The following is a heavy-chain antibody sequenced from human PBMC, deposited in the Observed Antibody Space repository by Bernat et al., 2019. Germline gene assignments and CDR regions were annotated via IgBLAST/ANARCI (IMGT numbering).Heavy chain of an antibody. J-gene: IGHJ4*02. CDR2: IYPGDSDT. D-gene: IGHD2-2*01. Sequence: EVQLVQSGAEVKKPGESLKISCKGSGYSFTSYWIGWVRQMPGKGLEWMGIIYPGDSDTRYSPSFQGQVNISADKSISTAYLQWSSLKASDTAMYYCARGVVVPAATLSFDYWGQGTLVTVSS. CDR3: ARGVVVPAATLSFDY. V-gene: IGHV5-51*01. CDR1: GYSFTSYW.